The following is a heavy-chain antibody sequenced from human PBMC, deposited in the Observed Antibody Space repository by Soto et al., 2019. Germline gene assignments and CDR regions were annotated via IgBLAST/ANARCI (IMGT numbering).Heavy chain of an antibody. D-gene: IGHD3-22*01. CDR1: GFNLITYS. CDR3: VRDGLDYYDTERLYFDN. Sequence: EVQLVESGGGPVRPGGSLKLSCEAPGFNLITYSLSWVRQAPGKGLEWVASISSSAVYIDYADSVKGRFTISRDNANNSLYLQMNSLRAEDTATYHCVRDGLDYYDTERLYFDNWGQGTLVTVSS. CDR2: ISSSAVYI. V-gene: IGHV3-21*01. J-gene: IGHJ4*02.